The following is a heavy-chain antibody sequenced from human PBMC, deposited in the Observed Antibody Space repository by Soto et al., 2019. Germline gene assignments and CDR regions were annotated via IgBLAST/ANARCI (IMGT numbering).Heavy chain of an antibody. CDR3: TRVITSGAFDI. D-gene: IGHD3-10*01. V-gene: IGHV3-49*03. CDR2: IRSKAYGGTT. CDR1: GFTFGDYA. J-gene: IGHJ3*02. Sequence: GGSLRLSCTASGFTFGDYAMSWFRQVPGKGLEWVGFIRSKAYGGTTEYAASVKGRFTISRDDSKSIAYLQMNSLKTEDTAVYYCTRVITSGAFDIWGQGTMVTVS.